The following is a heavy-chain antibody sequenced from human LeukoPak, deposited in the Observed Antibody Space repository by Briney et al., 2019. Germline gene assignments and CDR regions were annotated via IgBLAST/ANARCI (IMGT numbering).Heavy chain of an antibody. D-gene: IGHD1-1*01. V-gene: IGHV4-34*01. J-gene: IGHJ3*02. CDR3: ARAGVIRNAFDI. CDR1: GGSFSGYY. Sequence: PSGTLSLTCAVYGGSFSGYYWSWIRQPPGKGLEWIGEINHSGSTNYNPSLKSRVTISVDTSKNQFSLKLSSVTAADTAVYYCARAGVIRNAFDIWGQGTMVTVSS. CDR2: INHSGST.